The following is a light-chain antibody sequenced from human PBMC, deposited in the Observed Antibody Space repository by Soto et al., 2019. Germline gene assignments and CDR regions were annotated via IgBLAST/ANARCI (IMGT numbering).Light chain of an antibody. V-gene: IGKV3-11*01. Sequence: EIVWTQSPATLSLSPGERSTLSGMASQSVSSYLAWYQQKPGQAPRLLIYDASNRATGIPARFSGSGSGTDFTLAISSLEPEDFAVYYCQQRSNWPPITFGQGTRLEIK. CDR1: QSVSSY. J-gene: IGKJ5*01. CDR2: DAS. CDR3: QQRSNWPPIT.